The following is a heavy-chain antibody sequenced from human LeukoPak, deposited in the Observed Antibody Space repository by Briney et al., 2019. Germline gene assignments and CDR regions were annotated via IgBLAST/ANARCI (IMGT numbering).Heavy chain of an antibody. Sequence: GGSLRLSCVVSGIIFRDAWMNWVRQTPGKGLEWVGFIKSKVDGGTTDYAAPVKGRFTISRDDPENTLYLQMSSLKIEDTAIYYCTKDPPLTGGVYSAHWGPGTLVTVSS. J-gene: IGHJ4*02. V-gene: IGHV3-15*07. D-gene: IGHD7-27*01. CDR1: GIIFRDAW. CDR2: IKSKVDGGTT. CDR3: TKDPPLTGGVYSAH.